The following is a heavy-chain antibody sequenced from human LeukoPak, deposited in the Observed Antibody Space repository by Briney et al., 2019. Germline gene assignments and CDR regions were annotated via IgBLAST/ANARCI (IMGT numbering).Heavy chain of an antibody. CDR3: ARYLWFGEQEWFDP. CDR1: GFTFSSYA. J-gene: IGHJ5*02. Sequence: GGSLRLSCAASGFTFSSYAMSWVRQAPGKGLEWVSSISSSSSYIYYADSVKGRFTISRDNAKNSLYLQMNSLRAEDTAVYYCARYLWFGEQEWFDPWGQGTLVTVSS. D-gene: IGHD3-10*01. CDR2: ISSSSSYI. V-gene: IGHV3-21*01.